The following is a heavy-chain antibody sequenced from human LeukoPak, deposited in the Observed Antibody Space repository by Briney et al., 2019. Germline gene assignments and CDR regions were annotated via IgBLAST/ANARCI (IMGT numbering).Heavy chain of an antibody. CDR1: GFTFISYA. J-gene: IGHJ4*02. CDR2: ISGSGGST. Sequence: GGSLRLSCAASGFTFISYAMSWVRQAPGKGLEWVSAISGSGGSTYYADSVKGRFTISRDNSKNTLYLQMNSLRAEDTAVYYCVRDWGYDRSRYWQKYFDSWGQGTLVTVSS. CDR3: VRDWGYDRSRYWQKYFDS. D-gene: IGHD3-22*01. V-gene: IGHV3-23*01.